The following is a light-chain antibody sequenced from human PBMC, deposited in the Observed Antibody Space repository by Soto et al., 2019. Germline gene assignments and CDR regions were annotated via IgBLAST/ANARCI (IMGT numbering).Light chain of an antibody. CDR1: SSDVGGYDY. J-gene: IGLJ2*01. Sequence: QSVLTQPASVSGSPRQSITISCTGTSSDVGGYDYVSWYQQHPGKAPKLIIYEVNNRPSGVSDRFSGSKSGNTASLTISGLQDEDEADYYCTSYGGDSIHVLFGEGTKVTVL. CDR3: TSYGGDSIHVL. V-gene: IGLV2-14*01. CDR2: EVN.